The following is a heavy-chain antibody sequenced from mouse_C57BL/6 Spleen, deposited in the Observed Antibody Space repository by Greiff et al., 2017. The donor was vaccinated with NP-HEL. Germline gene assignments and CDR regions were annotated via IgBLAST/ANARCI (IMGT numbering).Heavy chain of an antibody. V-gene: IGHV1-61*01. D-gene: IGHD2-2*01. J-gene: IGHJ3*01. Sequence: QVQLKQPGAELVRPGSSVKLSCKASGYTFTSYWMDWVKQRPGQGLEWIGNIYPSDSETHYNQKFKDKATLTVDKSSSTAYMQLSSLTSEDSAVYYCARSGYGYPFAYWGQGTLVTVSA. CDR3: ARSGYGYPFAY. CDR1: GYTFTSYW. CDR2: IYPSDSET.